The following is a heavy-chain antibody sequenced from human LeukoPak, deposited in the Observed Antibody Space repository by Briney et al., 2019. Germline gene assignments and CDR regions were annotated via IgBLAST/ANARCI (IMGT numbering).Heavy chain of an antibody. CDR1: GFTVSSNY. J-gene: IGHJ4*02. D-gene: IGHD1-26*01. V-gene: IGHV3-66*01. CDR2: IYSGGST. CDR3: AKVVGATTGEGY. Sequence: PGGSLRLSCAASGFTVSSNYMSWVRQAPGKGLEWVAVIYSGGSTYYADSVKGRFTISRDNSKNTLYLQMNSLRAEDTAVYYCAKVVGATTGEGYWGQGTLVTVSS.